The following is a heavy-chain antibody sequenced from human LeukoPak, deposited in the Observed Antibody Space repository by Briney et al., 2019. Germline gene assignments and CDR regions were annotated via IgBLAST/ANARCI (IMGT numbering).Heavy chain of an antibody. J-gene: IGHJ6*04. CDR2: XXHSGST. V-gene: IGHV4-34*01. CDR1: GGSFSGYY. D-gene: IGHD3-10*01. CDR3: ARGLYGSGSYSYYYGMDV. Sequence: PSETLSLTCAVYGGSFSGYYWSWIRQPPGKGLXXXXXXXHSGSTNYNPSLKSRVTISVDTSKNQFSLKLSSVTAADTAVYYCARGLYGSGSYSYYYGMDVWGKGTTVTVSS.